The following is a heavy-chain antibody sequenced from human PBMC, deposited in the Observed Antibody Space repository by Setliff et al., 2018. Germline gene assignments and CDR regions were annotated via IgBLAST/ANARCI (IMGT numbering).Heavy chain of an antibody. V-gene: IGHV3-72*01. Sequence: VGSLRLSCAASGFTFSAHYMDWLRQAPGKGLEWVGRIRNKDNSYTTEYAASVKGRFTISRDDSKNTLYLQMNSLKTEDTAVYYCTTDGIAAAVEEYYYYGMDVWGQGTTVTVSS. CDR1: GFTFSAHY. CDR2: IRNKDNSYTT. J-gene: IGHJ6*02. CDR3: TTDGIAAAVEEYYYYGMDV. D-gene: IGHD6-13*01.